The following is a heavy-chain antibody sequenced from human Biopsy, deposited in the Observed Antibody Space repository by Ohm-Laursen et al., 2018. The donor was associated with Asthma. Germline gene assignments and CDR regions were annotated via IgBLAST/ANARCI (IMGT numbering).Heavy chain of an antibody. CDR2: IMTVFGTT. D-gene: IGHD6-19*01. CDR1: GYSLTDLS. V-gene: IGHV1-69*13. J-gene: IGHJ6*02. Sequence: SVKVSCKISGYSLTDLSMHCVRQAPGQGLEWLGGIMTVFGTTNYAQKFQGRVTITADESTSTAYMEVTSLRSEDTAIYYCARCQVGYSSGWSLLLKKVYYPGMDVWGQGTAVTVSS. CDR3: ARCQVGYSSGWSLLLKKVYYPGMDV.